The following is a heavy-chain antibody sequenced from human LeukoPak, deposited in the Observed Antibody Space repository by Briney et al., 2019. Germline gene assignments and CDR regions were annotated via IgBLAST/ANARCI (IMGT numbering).Heavy chain of an antibody. Sequence: GGSLRLSCAASGFTFSSYAMHWVRQAPGKGLEWVAVISYDGSNKYYADSVKGRFTISRDNSKNTLYLQMNSLRAEDTAVYYCAREGLGCRSTSCLFDYWGQGTLVTVSS. CDR3: AREGLGCRSTSCLFDY. V-gene: IGHV3-30-3*01. CDR1: GFTFSSYA. D-gene: IGHD2-2*01. CDR2: ISYDGSNK. J-gene: IGHJ4*02.